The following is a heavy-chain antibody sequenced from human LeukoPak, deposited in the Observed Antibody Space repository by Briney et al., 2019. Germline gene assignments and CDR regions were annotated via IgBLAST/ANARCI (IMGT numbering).Heavy chain of an antibody. CDR3: ARSDWFAP. J-gene: IGHJ5*02. CDR1: GFTFDDSA. V-gene: IGHV3-74*01. CDR2: IKADGSIT. Sequence: QSGGSLRLSCAASGFTFDDSAMHWVRQAPGKGLGWVSRIKADGSITTYADSVKGRFTISRDNAKNTLYLQMNSLRVEDTAVYYCARSDWFAPWGKGTLVIVSS.